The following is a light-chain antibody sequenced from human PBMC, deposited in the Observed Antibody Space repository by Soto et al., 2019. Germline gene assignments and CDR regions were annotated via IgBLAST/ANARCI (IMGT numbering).Light chain of an antibody. CDR3: QQYNSWQT. CDR1: QSVSSS. J-gene: IGKJ1*01. CDR2: GAS. V-gene: IGKV3-15*01. Sequence: IVMTQSPATLSVSPGERATLSCRASQSVSSSLAWYQQRPGQAPRLLIYGASTRATGIPARFSGSGSGTEFTLTISSLQSEDFAIYYCQQYNSWQTFGQGTKVDI.